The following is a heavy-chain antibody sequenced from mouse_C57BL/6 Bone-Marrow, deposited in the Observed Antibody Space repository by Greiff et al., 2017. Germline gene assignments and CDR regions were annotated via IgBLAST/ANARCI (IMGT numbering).Heavy chain of an antibody. Sequence: EVQLQESGPGLVKPSQSLSLTCSVTGYSITSGYYWNWIRQFPGNKLEWMGYISYDGSNNYNPSLKNRISITRDTSKNQFFLKLNSVTTEDTATYYCARAWSNYVGGAMDYWGQGTSVTVSS. CDR3: ARAWSNYVGGAMDY. CDR1: GYSITSGYY. V-gene: IGHV3-6*01. J-gene: IGHJ4*01. CDR2: ISYDGSN. D-gene: IGHD2-5*01.